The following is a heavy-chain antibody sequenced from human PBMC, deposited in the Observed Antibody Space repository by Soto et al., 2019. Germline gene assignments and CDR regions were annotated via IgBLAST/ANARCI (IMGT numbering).Heavy chain of an antibody. CDR3: ARGPRHGGELFVFYYYYMDV. V-gene: IGHV1-8*01. CDR2: MNPNSGNT. J-gene: IGHJ6*03. Sequence: ASVKVSCKASGYTFTSYDINWVRQATGQGLEWMGWMNPNSGNTGYAQKFQGRVTMTRNTSISTAYMELSSLRSEDTAVYYCARGPRHGGELFVFYYYYMDVWGKGTTVTVSS. CDR1: GYTFTSYD. D-gene: IGHD3-10*01.